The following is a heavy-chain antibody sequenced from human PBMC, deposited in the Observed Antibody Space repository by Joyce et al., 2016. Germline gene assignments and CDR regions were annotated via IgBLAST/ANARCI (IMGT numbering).Heavy chain of an antibody. CDR2: IYYSGST. J-gene: IGHJ6*02. CDR1: GGSISIHY. Sequence: QVQLQESGPGLVKPSETLSLTCTVSGGSISIHYWSWIRQPPGKRLEWMGYIYYSGSTNYNPSLKSRVTISVDTSKNQFSLKLWSVSAADTAVYYCARGLGTPYGMDVWGQGTTVTVSS. D-gene: IGHD7-27*01. CDR3: ARGLGTPYGMDV. V-gene: IGHV4-59*11.